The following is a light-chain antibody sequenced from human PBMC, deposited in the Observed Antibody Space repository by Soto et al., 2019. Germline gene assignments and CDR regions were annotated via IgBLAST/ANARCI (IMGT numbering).Light chain of an antibody. CDR3: TSYVGNDIGG. V-gene: IGLV2-8*01. J-gene: IGLJ3*02. CDR1: RSDVGAYKY. Sequence: QSALTQPPSASGSPGQSVTISCTGTRSDVGAYKYVSWYQQYPGKAPKLMIYEVTKRPSGVPDRFSGSKSGNTASLTVSGLQAEDEADYYCTSYVGNDIGGFGGGTKLTVL. CDR2: EVT.